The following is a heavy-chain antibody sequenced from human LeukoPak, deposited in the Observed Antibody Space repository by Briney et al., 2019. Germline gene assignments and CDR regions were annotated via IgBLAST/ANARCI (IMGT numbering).Heavy chain of an antibody. CDR2: IYYSGST. CDR1: GGSVSSGSYY. D-gene: IGHD6-19*01. Sequence: SQTLSLTCTGSGGSVSSGSYYWSWIRQPPGKGLEWIGYIYYSGSTNYNPSLKSRVTISVDTSKNQFSLKLSSVTAADTAVYYCARTVAGTDFDYWGQGTLVTVSS. CDR3: ARTVAGTDFDY. J-gene: IGHJ4*02. V-gene: IGHV4-61*01.